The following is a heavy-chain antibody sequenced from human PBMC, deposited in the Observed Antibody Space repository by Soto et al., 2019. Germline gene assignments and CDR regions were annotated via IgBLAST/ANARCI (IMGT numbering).Heavy chain of an antibody. CDR3: AKDLAYCGGDCYPSGMDV. D-gene: IGHD2-21*02. CDR2: ISGSGGST. CDR1: GFTFSSYA. J-gene: IGHJ6*02. V-gene: IGHV3-23*01. Sequence: GGSLRLSCASSGFTFSSYAMSWVHQAPGKGLEWVSAISGSGGSTYYADSVKGRFTISRDNSKNTLYLQMNSLRAEDTAVYYCAKDLAYCGGDCYPSGMDVWGQGTTVTVSS.